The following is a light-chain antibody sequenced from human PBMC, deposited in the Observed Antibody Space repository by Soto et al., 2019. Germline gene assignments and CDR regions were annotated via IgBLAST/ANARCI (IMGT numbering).Light chain of an antibody. CDR3: AAWDDSLSGVV. V-gene: IGLV1-47*01. J-gene: IGLJ3*02. Sequence: QSVLTQPPSASGPPEQRVTISCSGSTSNIGSNYVYWYQQLPGTAPKLLIYRNNQRPSGVPDRFSGSKSGTSASLAISGLRSEDEADYHCAAWDDSLSGVVFGGGTQLTVL. CDR1: TSNIGSNY. CDR2: RNN.